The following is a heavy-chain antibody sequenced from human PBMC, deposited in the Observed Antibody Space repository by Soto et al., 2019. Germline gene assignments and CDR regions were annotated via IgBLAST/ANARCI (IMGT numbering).Heavy chain of an antibody. D-gene: IGHD3-3*01. CDR3: VRSVILSGGSYKGLIRLHYFDT. Sequence: SETLSLTCTVSGGSISSGGYYWSWIRQHPGTGLEWIGHISYSGSTYYNTSLKSRVTISLDESKNEFSLNMDSVTAADTAIYYCVRSVILSGGSYKGLIRLHYFDTWGPGTLVTVSS. CDR2: ISYSGST. V-gene: IGHV4-31*09. J-gene: IGHJ4*02. CDR1: GGSISSGGYY.